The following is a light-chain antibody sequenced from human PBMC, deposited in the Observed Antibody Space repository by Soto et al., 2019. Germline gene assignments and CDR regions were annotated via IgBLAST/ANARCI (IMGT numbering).Light chain of an antibody. V-gene: IGLV2-8*01. J-gene: IGLJ2*01. CDR1: SRDVVGYSY. CDR3: SSSAGNNTLGV. CDR2: EDS. Sequence: QSALTQPPSASGSPGQSVTISCTGTSRDVVGYSYVSWYQQHPGKAPKLMIYEDSKRPSGVPDRFSGSKSGNTASLTVSGLQAEDEADYYCSSSAGNNTLGVFGGGTKLTVL.